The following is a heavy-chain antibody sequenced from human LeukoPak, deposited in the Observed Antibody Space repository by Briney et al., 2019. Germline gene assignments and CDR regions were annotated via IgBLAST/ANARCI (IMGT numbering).Heavy chain of an antibody. J-gene: IGHJ6*02. Sequence: PSETLSLTCAVYGGSFSGYYCSWIRQPPGKGLEWIGEINHSGSTNYNPSLKSRVTISVDTSKNQFSLKLSSVTAADTAVYYCARYNSSGQHQTRGFYYYYYGMDVWGQGTTVTVSS. D-gene: IGHD6-19*01. CDR3: ARYNSSGQHQTRGFYYYYYGMDV. CDR2: INHSGST. V-gene: IGHV4-34*01. CDR1: GGSFSGYY.